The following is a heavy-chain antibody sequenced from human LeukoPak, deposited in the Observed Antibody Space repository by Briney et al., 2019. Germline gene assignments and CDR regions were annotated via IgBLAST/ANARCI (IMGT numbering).Heavy chain of an antibody. CDR2: IIPIFGTA. CDR3: ARYYYDSRTEYYYYYGMDV. V-gene: IGHV1-69*13. Sequence: SVKVSCKASGGAFISYAISWVRQAPGQGLEWMGGIIPIFGTANYAQKFQGRVTITADESTSTAYMELSSLRSEDTAVYYCARYYYDSRTEYYYYYGMDVWGQGTTVTVSS. CDR1: GGAFISYA. D-gene: IGHD3-22*01. J-gene: IGHJ6*02.